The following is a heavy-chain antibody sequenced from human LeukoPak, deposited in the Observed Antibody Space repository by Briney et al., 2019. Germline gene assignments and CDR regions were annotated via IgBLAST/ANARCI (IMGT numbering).Heavy chain of an antibody. CDR3: AQQVGYCSSGSCYFTY. CDR2: ISNTGVST. V-gene: IGHV3-23*01. Sequence: GSLRLSCAASGFSFNTYAMSWVRQAPGKGLEWVSAISNTGVSTYYADSVKGRFTISRDKSKNTLSLQMNSLRAEDTAVYYCAQQVGYCSSGSCYFTYWGQGTLVTVSS. J-gene: IGHJ1*01. D-gene: IGHD2-15*01. CDR1: GFSFNTYA.